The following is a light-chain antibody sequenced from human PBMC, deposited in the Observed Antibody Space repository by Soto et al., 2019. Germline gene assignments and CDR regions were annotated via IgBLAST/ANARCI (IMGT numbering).Light chain of an antibody. V-gene: IGKV1-39*01. CDR2: AAS. CDR1: QSISSY. J-gene: IGKJ1*01. Sequence: DIQMTQSPSSLSASVGDRVTITCRASQSISSYLNWYQQKPGKAPKLLIYAASSLPSGVPSRFSGSGSGTDFTLTISSLQPEDFATYYCQQSYSTHRTFGQGTKVDIK. CDR3: QQSYSTHRT.